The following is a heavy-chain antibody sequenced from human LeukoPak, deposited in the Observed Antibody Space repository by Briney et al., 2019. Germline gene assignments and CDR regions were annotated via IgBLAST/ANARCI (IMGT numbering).Heavy chain of an antibody. CDR1: GFTFGSHA. D-gene: IGHD5-18*01. CDR3: GKTTVGYSSGQKPAWPVDF. CDR2: IFGSGGSP. Sequence: GGSLRLSYEASGFTFGSHAMYWVRQAPRKGLEWVAGIFGSGGSPHYADSVKGRFTISRDNPRNTVYLQINSLRDDDTAVYYCGKTTVGYSSGQKPAWPVDFWGQGTLVTVSS. J-gene: IGHJ4*02. V-gene: IGHV3-23*01.